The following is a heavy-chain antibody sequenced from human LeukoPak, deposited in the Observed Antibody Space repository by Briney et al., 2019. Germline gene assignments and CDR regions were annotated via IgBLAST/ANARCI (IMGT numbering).Heavy chain of an antibody. V-gene: IGHV3-7*01. CDR3: AKETMVRGNFNY. CDR1: GFTFSSYW. D-gene: IGHD3-10*01. CDR2: IKQDGSEK. J-gene: IGHJ4*02. Sequence: GGSLRLSCGASGFTFSSYWMSWVRQAPGKGLEWVANIKQDGSEKYYVDSVKGRFTISRDNAKNSLYLQMNSLRAEDTAVYYCAKETMVRGNFNYWGQGTLVTVSS.